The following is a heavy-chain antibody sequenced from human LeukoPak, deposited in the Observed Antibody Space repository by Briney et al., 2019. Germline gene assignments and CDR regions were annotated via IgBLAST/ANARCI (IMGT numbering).Heavy chain of an antibody. J-gene: IGHJ6*03. CDR3: ARIGSAGGSASYPSEDYYYYMDV. V-gene: IGHV1-69*10. D-gene: IGHD3-10*01. Sequence: ASVKVSCKASGGTFSSYAISWVRQAPGQGLEWMGGIIPILGTANYAQKFQGRVTITADKSTSTAYMELSSLRSEDTAVYYCARIGSAGGSASYPSEDYYYYMDVWGKGTTVTVSS. CDR2: IIPILGTA. CDR1: GGTFSSYA.